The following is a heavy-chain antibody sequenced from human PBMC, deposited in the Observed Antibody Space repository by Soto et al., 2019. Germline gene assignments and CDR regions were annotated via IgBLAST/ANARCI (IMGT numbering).Heavy chain of an antibody. CDR1: GYTFTNYG. V-gene: IGHV1-18*01. J-gene: IGHJ4*02. CDR3: VRDPDGHIDFDY. CDR2: ISAYNGDT. Sequence: ASVKVSCKASGYTFTNYGFSWVRQAPGQGLEWMSWISAYNGDTNYAQKVQGRVTMTTDTSTSTAFMELRSLRFDDTAVYYCVRDPDGHIDFDYWGQGTLVTVSS.